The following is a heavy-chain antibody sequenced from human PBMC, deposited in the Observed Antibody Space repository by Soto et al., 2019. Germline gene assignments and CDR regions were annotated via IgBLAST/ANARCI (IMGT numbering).Heavy chain of an antibody. J-gene: IGHJ4*02. CDR2: INPNSGGT. V-gene: IGHV1-2*04. D-gene: IGHD2-15*01. Sequence: GASVKVSCKSSGYTFTGYYMHWVRQAPGQGLEWMGWINPNSGGTNYAQKFQGWVTMTRDTSISTAYMELSRLRSDDTAVYYCARVSGYCSGGSCYDYWGQGTLVTVSS. CDR1: GYTFTGYY. CDR3: ARVSGYCSGGSCYDY.